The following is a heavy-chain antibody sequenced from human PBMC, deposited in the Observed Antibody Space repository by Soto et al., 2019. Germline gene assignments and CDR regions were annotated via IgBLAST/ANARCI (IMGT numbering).Heavy chain of an antibody. CDR3: AKSEDIVVDWFDP. CDR1: GGSISPYY. D-gene: IGHD2-15*01. V-gene: IGHV4-59*01. J-gene: IGHJ5*02. Sequence: QVQLRESGPGLVKPSETLSLTCSVSGGSISPYYWSWIRHPPGQGLEWIGFVSYTGNTNYNPSLESRVTLSVDTSKNQLSLKVNSVTAADTAVYYCAKSEDIVVDWFDPWGQGTLVIASS. CDR2: VSYTGNT.